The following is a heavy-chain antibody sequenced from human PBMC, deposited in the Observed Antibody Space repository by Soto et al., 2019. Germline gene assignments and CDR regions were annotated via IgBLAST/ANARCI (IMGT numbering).Heavy chain of an antibody. CDR1: GFTFSSYS. D-gene: IGHD5-12*01. V-gene: IGHV3-23*01. CDR2: ISGSGGTT. J-gene: IGHJ4*02. Sequence: GGSLRLSSAASGFTFSSYSMSWVRQSPGRGLEWVSAISGSGGTTYYADSVMGRFTISRDTSNNTLYLHMNSLRSELPIVYYCARDLYRGYDSTAHYWGQRTLVCVSS. CDR3: ARDLYRGYDSTAHY.